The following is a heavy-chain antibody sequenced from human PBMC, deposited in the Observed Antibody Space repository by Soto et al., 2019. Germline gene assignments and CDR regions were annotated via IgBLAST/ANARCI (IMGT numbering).Heavy chain of an antibody. V-gene: IGHV3-9*01. Sequence: EVQLVESGGGLVQPGRSLRLSCAASGFTFDDYAMHWVRQAPGKGLEWVSGISWNSGSIGYADSVKGRFTISRDNAKNSLYLQMNSLRVEDTALYYCAKDIDSWTDDYTPGMVYWGQGTMVTVSS. CDR3: AKDIDSWTDDYTPGMVY. J-gene: IGHJ4*02. D-gene: IGHD4-4*01. CDR1: GFTFDDYA. CDR2: ISWNSGSI.